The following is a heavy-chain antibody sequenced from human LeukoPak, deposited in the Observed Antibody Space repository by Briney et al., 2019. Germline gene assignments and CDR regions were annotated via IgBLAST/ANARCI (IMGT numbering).Heavy chain of an antibody. Sequence: PSETLSLTCTVSGGSISSGGYYWSWIRQHPGKGLEWIGYIYYSGSTYYNPSLKSRVTISVDTSKNQFSLKLSSVTAVDTAVYYCARELGSYCSGGSCYLYNWFDPWGQGTLVTVSS. CDR3: ARELGSYCSGGSCYLYNWFDP. J-gene: IGHJ5*02. V-gene: IGHV4-31*03. CDR1: GGSISSGGYY. D-gene: IGHD2-15*01. CDR2: IYYSGST.